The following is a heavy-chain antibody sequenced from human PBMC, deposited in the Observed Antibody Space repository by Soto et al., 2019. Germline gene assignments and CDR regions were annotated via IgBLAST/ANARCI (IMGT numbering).Heavy chain of an antibody. CDR2: ISAYNGNT. D-gene: IGHD3-22*01. V-gene: IGHV1-18*01. CDR3: ARGDSSGPSDY. Sequence: QVQLVQSGAEVKKPGASVKVSCKASGYTFTSYGISWVRQAPGQGLGWMGWISAYNGNTNNAQKLQGRVTMTTETPTSTAYMEARSLRADDRAVYYCARGDSSGPSDYWGQGTLVTASS. CDR1: GYTFTSYG. J-gene: IGHJ4*02.